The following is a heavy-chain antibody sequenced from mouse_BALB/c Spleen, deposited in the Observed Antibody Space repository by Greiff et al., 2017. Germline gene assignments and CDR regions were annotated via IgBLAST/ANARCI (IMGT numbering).Heavy chain of an antibody. V-gene: IGHV5-17*02. D-gene: IGHD2-10*02. Sequence: EVKVVESGGGLVQPGGSRKLSCAASGFTFSSFGMHWVRQAPEKGLEWVAYISSGSSTIYYADTVKGRFTISRDNPKNTLFLQMTSLRSEDTAMYYCATYGNFPAWFAYWGQGTLVTVSA. CDR2: ISSGSSTI. J-gene: IGHJ3*01. CDR1: GFTFSSFG. CDR3: ATYGNFPAWFAY.